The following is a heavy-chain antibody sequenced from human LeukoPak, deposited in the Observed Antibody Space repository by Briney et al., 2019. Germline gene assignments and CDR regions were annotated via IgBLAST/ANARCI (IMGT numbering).Heavy chain of an antibody. J-gene: IGHJ4*02. V-gene: IGHV3-53*01. CDR3: ARGTSSGYFQLYFDY. CDR1: GFTVSSNY. D-gene: IGHD3-22*01. Sequence: WGSLRLSSAASGFTVSSNYMTWVRQVPGKGLEWVSVIYSGGSTYYADSVKGRFTISRDNSKNTLYLQMNSLRAEDTAVYYCARGTSSGYFQLYFDYWGQGTLVTVSS. CDR2: IYSGGST.